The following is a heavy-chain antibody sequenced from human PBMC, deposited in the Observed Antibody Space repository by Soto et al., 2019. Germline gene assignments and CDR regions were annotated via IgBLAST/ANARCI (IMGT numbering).Heavy chain of an antibody. CDR1: GGSISRGGYY. Sequence: ALSLTCNFSGGSISRGGYYWYLVRQHPGEGLEWIGYIYYSGTTYYNPSLKSRVTISVDTSKNQFSLKLSSVTAADTAVYYCARVPVPWRCFSTSCYSAPSGQGTLVTVSS. CDR3: ARVPVPWRCFSTSCYSAP. V-gene: IGHV4-31*03. D-gene: IGHD2-2*01. J-gene: IGHJ5*02. CDR2: IYYSGTT.